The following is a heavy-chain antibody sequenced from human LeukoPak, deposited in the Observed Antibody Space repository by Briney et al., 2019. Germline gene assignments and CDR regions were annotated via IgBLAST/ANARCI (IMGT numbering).Heavy chain of an antibody. CDR1: GGSISSYC. CDR2: IYYSGST. CDR3: AINSGSYYIRAFDI. Sequence: SETLSLTCTVSGGSISSYCWSWIRQPPGKGLEWIGYIYYSGSTNYNPSLKSRVTISVDTSKNQFSLKLSSVTAADTAVYYCAINSGSYYIRAFDIWGQGTMVTVSS. J-gene: IGHJ3*02. V-gene: IGHV4-59*01. D-gene: IGHD3-10*01.